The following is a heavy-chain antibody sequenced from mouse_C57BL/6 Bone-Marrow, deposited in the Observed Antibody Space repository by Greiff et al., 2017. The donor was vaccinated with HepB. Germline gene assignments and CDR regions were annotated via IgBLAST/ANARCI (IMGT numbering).Heavy chain of an antibody. Sequence: VQLQQSGTVLARPGASVKMSCKTSGYTFTSYWMHWVKQRPGQGLEWIGAIYPGNSDTSYNQKFKGKAKLTAVTSASTAYMELSSLTNEDSAVYYGTRGYWFAYWGQGTLVTVSA. CDR3: TRGYWFAY. CDR2: IYPGNSDT. CDR1: GYTFTSYW. J-gene: IGHJ3*01. V-gene: IGHV1-5*01.